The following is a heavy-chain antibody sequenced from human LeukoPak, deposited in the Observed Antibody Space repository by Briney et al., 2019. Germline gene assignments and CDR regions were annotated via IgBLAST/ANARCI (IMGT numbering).Heavy chain of an antibody. Sequence: GGSLRLSCAASGFTFSSYSMNWVRQAPGKGLEWVSYISSSSSTIYYADSVKGRFTISRDNAKNSLYLQMNSLRAEDTALYYCARDPTTEWLLPPVFFDYWGQGTLVTVSS. D-gene: IGHD3-22*01. CDR2: ISSSSSTI. J-gene: IGHJ4*02. CDR1: GFTFSSYS. V-gene: IGHV3-48*01. CDR3: ARDPTTEWLLPPVFFDY.